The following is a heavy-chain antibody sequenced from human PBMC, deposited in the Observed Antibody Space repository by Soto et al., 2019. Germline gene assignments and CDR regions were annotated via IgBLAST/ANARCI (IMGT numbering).Heavy chain of an antibody. CDR2: IYYSGST. CDR3: ARGPPSYYDFWSGPQAAFDY. CDR1: GGSISSGGYY. Sequence: QVQLQESGPGLVKPSQTLSLTCTVSGGSISSGGYYWSWIRQHPGKGLEWIGYIYYSGSTYYNPSLKSRVTISVDTSKNQFSLKLSSVTGADTAVYYCARGPPSYYDFWSGPQAAFDYWGQGTLVTVSS. D-gene: IGHD3-3*01. J-gene: IGHJ4*02. V-gene: IGHV4-31*03.